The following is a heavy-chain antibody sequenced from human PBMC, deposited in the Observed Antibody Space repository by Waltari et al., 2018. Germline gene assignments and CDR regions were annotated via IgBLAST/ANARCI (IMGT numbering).Heavy chain of an antibody. V-gene: IGHV5-51*01. Sequence: EVQLVQSGAEVKKPGESLKISCKGSGYSFTSYWIGWVRQMPGKGLEWMGIIYPGDSDTRYSPSFQGQVTISADKSISTAYLQWSSLKASDTAMYYCARWARELYCSSTSCLDNYFDYWGQGTLVTVSS. CDR1: GYSFTSYW. J-gene: IGHJ4*02. CDR3: ARWARELYCSSTSCLDNYFDY. D-gene: IGHD2-2*01. CDR2: IYPGDSDT.